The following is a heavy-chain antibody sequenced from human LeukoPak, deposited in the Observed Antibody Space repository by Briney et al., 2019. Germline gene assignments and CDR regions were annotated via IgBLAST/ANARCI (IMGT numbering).Heavy chain of an antibody. V-gene: IGHV4-59*08. CDR3: ARHSGSGFDY. J-gene: IGHJ4*02. CDR2: IYYSGST. Sequence: SETLSLTCTVSGGSISGYYWSWIRQPPGKGLEWIGYIYYSGSTNYNPSLKSRVTISVDTSKNQFSLKLSSVTAADTAVYYCARHSGSGFDYWGQGTLVTVSS. CDR1: GGSISGYY. D-gene: IGHD3-10*01.